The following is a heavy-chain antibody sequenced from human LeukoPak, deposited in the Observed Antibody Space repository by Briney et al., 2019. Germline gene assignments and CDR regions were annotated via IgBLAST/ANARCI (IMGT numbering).Heavy chain of an antibody. V-gene: IGHV1-18*01. CDR1: GGTFSSYA. Sequence: ASVKVSCKASGGTFSSYAISWVRQAPGQGLEWMGWISAYNGNTNYAQKLQGRVTMTTDTSTSTAYMELRSLRSDDTAVYYCARDFDWLSYYYYGMDVWGQGTTVTVSS. D-gene: IGHD3-9*01. J-gene: IGHJ6*02. CDR2: ISAYNGNT. CDR3: ARDFDWLSYYYYGMDV.